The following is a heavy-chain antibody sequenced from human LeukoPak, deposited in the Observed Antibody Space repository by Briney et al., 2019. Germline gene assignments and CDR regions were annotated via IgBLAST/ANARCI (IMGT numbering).Heavy chain of an antibody. Sequence: GGSLRLSCAASGFTFSNYGMHWVRQAPGKGLEWVAFIRFDGTNKLYADSVKGRFTISRDNSKNTVSLQMNSLRGEDTAVYYCAKDDAWGRYKDWGQGTLVTVSS. V-gene: IGHV3-30*02. CDR2: IRFDGTNK. CDR1: GFTFSNYG. CDR3: AKDDAWGRYKD. J-gene: IGHJ1*01. D-gene: IGHD3-16*01.